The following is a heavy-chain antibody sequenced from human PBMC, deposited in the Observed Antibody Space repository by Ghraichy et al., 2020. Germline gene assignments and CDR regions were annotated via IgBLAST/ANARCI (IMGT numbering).Heavy chain of an antibody. V-gene: IGHV5-10-1*01. CDR3: ARSRGGTHDAFDI. CDR2: IDPSDSYT. J-gene: IGHJ3*02. CDR1: GYSFTSYW. D-gene: IGHD3-10*01. Sequence: GEPLNISCKGSGYSFTSYWISWVRQMPGKGLEWMGRIDPSDSYTNYSPSFQGHVTISADKSISTAYLQWSSLKASDTAMYYCARSRGGTHDAFDIWGQGTMVTVSS.